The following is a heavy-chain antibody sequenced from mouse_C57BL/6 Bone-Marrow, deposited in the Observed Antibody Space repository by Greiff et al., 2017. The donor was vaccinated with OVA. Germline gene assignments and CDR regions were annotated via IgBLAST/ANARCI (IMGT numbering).Heavy chain of an antibody. J-gene: IGHJ3*01. CDR2: ISDGGSYT. Sequence: EVKLMESGGGLVKPGGSLKLSCAASGFTFSSYAMSWVRQTPEKRLEWVATISDGGSYTYYPDNVKGRFTISRDNAKNNLYLQMSHLKSEDTAMYYCARGGIYYGYDWFAYWGQGTLVTVSA. V-gene: IGHV5-4*03. D-gene: IGHD2-2*01. CDR3: ARGGIYYGYDWFAY. CDR1: GFTFSSYA.